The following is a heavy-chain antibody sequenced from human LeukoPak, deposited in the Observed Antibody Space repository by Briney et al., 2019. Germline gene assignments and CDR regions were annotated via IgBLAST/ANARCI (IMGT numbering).Heavy chain of an antibody. V-gene: IGHV3-23*01. CDR3: ATKTSGSYGYFDY. D-gene: IGHD1-26*01. CDR1: GFTFSSYA. J-gene: IGHJ4*02. Sequence: GGSLRLSCAASGFTFSSYAMSWVRQAPGKGLEWVSAISGSGGSTYYADSVKGRFTISRDNSKNTLFLQMNSLRAEDTAVYYCATKTSGSYGYFDYWGQGTLVTVSS. CDR2: ISGSGGST.